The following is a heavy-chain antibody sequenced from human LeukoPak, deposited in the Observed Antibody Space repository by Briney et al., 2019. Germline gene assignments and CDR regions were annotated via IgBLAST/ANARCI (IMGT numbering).Heavy chain of an antibody. D-gene: IGHD3-10*01. J-gene: IGHJ4*02. Sequence: LTGGSLRLSCAASGFIFSDFPFHWVRQAPGKGLERVAVISHDGKVKYYADSVKGRFTISRDDSTNTLSLQMNSLRPEDTGIYYCARDLSRGAPDYFDNWGQGTLVTVSS. CDR3: ARDLSRGAPDYFDN. V-gene: IGHV3-30*04. CDR2: ISHDGKVK. CDR1: GFIFSDFP.